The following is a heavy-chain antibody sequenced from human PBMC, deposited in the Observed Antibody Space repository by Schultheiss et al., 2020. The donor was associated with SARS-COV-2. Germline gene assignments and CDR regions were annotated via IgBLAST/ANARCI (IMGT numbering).Heavy chain of an antibody. CDR3: ARGIGTIIPTALSLRFFYSYHIAV. D-gene: IGHD2-2*01. Sequence: SETLSLTCAVYGESFSGYYWSWIRQPPGKGLEWIGEINHRGGTNYNPSLKSRVTISVDTSKNQFSLKLSSLTAADTAVFYCARGIGTIIPTALSLRFFYSYHIAVWGKGTTVTVSS. J-gene: IGHJ6*03. CDR1: GESFSGYY. CDR2: INHRGGT. V-gene: IGHV4-34*01.